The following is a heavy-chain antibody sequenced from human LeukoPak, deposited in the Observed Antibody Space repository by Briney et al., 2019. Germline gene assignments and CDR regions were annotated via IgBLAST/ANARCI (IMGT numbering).Heavy chain of an antibody. Sequence: GGSLRLSCAASGFTFSTYWMSWVRQAPGKGLEWVANIKYDGSEKYYVDSVKGRFSISRDNAKNSLYLQMNSLRAEDTAIYYCAKEGKREDYWGQGTLVTVSS. V-gene: IGHV3-7*03. CDR3: AKEGKREDY. CDR2: IKYDGSEK. J-gene: IGHJ4*02. CDR1: GFTFSTYW.